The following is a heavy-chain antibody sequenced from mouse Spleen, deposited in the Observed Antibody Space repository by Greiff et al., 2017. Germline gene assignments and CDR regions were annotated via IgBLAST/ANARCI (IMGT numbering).Heavy chain of an antibody. CDR3: ARHGAITTVVEEGFAY. CDR2: ISSGGSYT. D-gene: IGHD1-1*01. V-gene: IGHV5-9-1*01. J-gene: IGHJ3*01. CDR1: GFTFSSYA. Sequence: EVMLVESGGGLVKPGGSLKLSCAASGFTFSSYAMSWVRQTPEKRLEWVATISSGGSYTYYPDSVKGRFTISRDNAKNTLYLQMSSLRSEDTAMYYCARHGAITTVVEEGFAYWGQGTLVTVSA.